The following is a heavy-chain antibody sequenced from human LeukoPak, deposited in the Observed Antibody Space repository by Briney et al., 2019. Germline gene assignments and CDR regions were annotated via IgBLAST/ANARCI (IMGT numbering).Heavy chain of an antibody. CDR3: ARDASLSTSGRYYFDY. D-gene: IGHD6-19*01. V-gene: IGHV3-33*08. CDR1: GFTFSSYG. Sequence: PGGSLRLSCAASGFTFSSYGMHWVRQAPGKGLEWVAVIWYDGSNKYYADSVKGRFTISRDNSKNTLYLQMNSLRAEDTAVYYCARDASLSTSGRYYFDYWGQGTLVAVSS. CDR2: IWYDGSNK. J-gene: IGHJ4*02.